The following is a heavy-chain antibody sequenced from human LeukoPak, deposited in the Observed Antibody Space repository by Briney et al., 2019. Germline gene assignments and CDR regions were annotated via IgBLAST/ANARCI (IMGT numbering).Heavy chain of an antibody. V-gene: IGHV4-30-4*07. J-gene: IGHJ6*03. CDR2: IYNSGST. CDR1: GGSISSGGYS. CDR3: ARVSFFRWAATRPSYYYYMDV. Sequence: SETLSLTCAVSGGSISSGGYSWNWIRQPPGKGLEWIGYIYNSGSTSYNPSLKSRVSLSVDTSKNLFSLKLSSVTAADTAVYYCARVSFFRWAATRPSYYYYMDVWGKGTTVTISS. D-gene: IGHD2-15*01.